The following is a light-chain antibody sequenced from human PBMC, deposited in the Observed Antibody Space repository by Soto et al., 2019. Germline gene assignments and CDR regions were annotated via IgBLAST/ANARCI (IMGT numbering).Light chain of an antibody. CDR1: QSISSY. CDR2: DAS. Sequence: EIVLTQSPATLSLSPGERATLSCRASQSISSYLAWYQQKPGQAPSLLIYDASSRATGVPPRFSGSGSGTEFTLTISSLEPEDFAIYYCQQRSIWPLTFGGGTKVEIK. J-gene: IGKJ4*01. CDR3: QQRSIWPLT. V-gene: IGKV3-11*01.